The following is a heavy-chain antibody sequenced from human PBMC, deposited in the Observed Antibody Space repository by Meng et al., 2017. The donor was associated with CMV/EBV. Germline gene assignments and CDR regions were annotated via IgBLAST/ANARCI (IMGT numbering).Heavy chain of an antibody. V-gene: IGHV4-34*01. CDR3: ARGGNWFDP. CDR2: INHSGST. Sequence: QVQRRQWGAGLLKPSETLSRTCAVYGGSVRGYYWSWIRQPPGKGLEWIGEINHSGSTNYNPSLKSRVTISVDTSKNQFSLKLSSVTAADTAVYYCARGGNWFDPWGQGTLVTVSS. J-gene: IGHJ5*02. CDR1: GGSVRGYY.